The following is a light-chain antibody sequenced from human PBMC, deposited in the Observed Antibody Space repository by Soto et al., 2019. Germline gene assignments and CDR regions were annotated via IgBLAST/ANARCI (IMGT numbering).Light chain of an antibody. J-gene: IGLJ2*01. V-gene: IGLV4-69*01. CDR2: LISDGSH. CDR1: SGHSSYA. CDR3: QTWGTAIHDVV. Sequence: QLVLTQSPSASASLGASVKLTCTLSSGHSSYAIAWHQQQPEKGPRYLMKLISDGSHSKGDGIPDRFSGSSSGAERHLTISSLQSEDEADYYCQTWGTAIHDVVFGGGTKVTVL.